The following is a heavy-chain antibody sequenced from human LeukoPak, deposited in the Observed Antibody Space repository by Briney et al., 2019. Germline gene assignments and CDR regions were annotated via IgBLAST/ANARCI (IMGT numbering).Heavy chain of an antibody. CDR1: AYTFTGYY. CDR2: INPNSGDT. V-gene: IGHV1-2*02. Sequence: ASVKVSCKASAYTFTGYYMHWVRQAPGQGLEWMGWINPNSGDTNYAQKFQDRVTMTRDTSISTAYMELSRLRSDDTAVYYCARGVTGIYYYYYMDVWGKGTTVTVSS. J-gene: IGHJ6*03. D-gene: IGHD6-13*01. CDR3: ARGVTGIYYYYYMDV.